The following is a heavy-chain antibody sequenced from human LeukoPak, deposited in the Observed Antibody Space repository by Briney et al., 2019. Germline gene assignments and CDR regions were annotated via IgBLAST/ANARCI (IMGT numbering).Heavy chain of an antibody. D-gene: IGHD3-10*01. V-gene: IGHV3-23*01. CDR1: GFTFSSYA. CDR2: ISGSGTNT. CDR3: AKRRHYYGSGDYYRDP. Sequence: PGGSLRLSCAASGFTFSSYAMSWVRQAPGKGLEWVSSISGSGTNTYYADSVKGRFIISRDNSRNLLFLQMSSLRVEDTAVYYCAKRRHYYGSGDYYRDPWGQGTLVTVSS. J-gene: IGHJ5*02.